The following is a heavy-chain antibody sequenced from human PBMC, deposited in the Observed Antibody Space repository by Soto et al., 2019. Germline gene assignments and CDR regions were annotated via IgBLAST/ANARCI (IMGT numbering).Heavy chain of an antibody. CDR3: AKKVNSGSGSQYFDY. Sequence: GGSLRLSCVASGFTFSSYSMSWVRQAPGEGLEWVSVFRAGGDDGTTYYADSVKGRFTISRDNSKNTLFLQMNSLRAEDTAIYYCAKKVNSGSGSQYFDYFGQGTLVTVSS. J-gene: IGHJ4*02. CDR1: GFTFSSYS. V-gene: IGHV3-23*01. CDR2: FRAGGDDGTT. D-gene: IGHD3-10*01.